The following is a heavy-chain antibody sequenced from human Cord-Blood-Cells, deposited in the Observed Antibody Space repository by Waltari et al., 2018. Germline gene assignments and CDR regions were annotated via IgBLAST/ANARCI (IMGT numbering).Heavy chain of an antibody. CDR3: ARDAVEYSSSYNWFDP. V-gene: IGHV4-34*01. CDR1: GGSFSGYY. CDR2: INHSGST. J-gene: IGHJ5*02. D-gene: IGHD6-6*01. Sequence: QVQLQQWGAGLLKPSETLSLTCAVYGGSFSGYYWSWIRPPPGKGLEWIGEINHSGSTNYNPSLKSRVTISVDTSKNQFSLKLSSVTAADTAVYYCARDAVEYSSSYNWFDPWGQGTMVTVSS.